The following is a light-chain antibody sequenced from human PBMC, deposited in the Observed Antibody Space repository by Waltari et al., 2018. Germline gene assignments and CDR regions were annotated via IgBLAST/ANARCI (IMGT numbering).Light chain of an antibody. Sequence: EIVLTQSPGTLSLSPGERVTLSCRASQSVSSSYLAWYQQKPGQAPRLLIYGASSRATRIPDRFSGSGTGTDFTLTISRLEPEDFAVYYCQQYGNSLDVTFGQGTKVEIK. J-gene: IGKJ1*01. CDR1: QSVSSSY. V-gene: IGKV3-20*01. CDR2: GAS. CDR3: QQYGNSLDVT.